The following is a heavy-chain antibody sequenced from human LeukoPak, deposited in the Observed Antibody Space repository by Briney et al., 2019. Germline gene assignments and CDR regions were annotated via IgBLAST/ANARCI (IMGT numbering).Heavy chain of an antibody. CDR2: IKHDGSEK. J-gene: IGHJ4*02. Sequence: GGSLTLFCAPAGLTFSSYWMSWVRQAPGKVREWVANIKHDGSEKYYVDSVKGRFTLSRDNAKNSLYLQMNSLRAEDTAVYYCARDLSGYFDYWGQGTLVTVSS. CDR3: ARDLSGYFDY. D-gene: IGHD5/OR15-5a*01. CDR1: GLTFSSYW. V-gene: IGHV3-7*01.